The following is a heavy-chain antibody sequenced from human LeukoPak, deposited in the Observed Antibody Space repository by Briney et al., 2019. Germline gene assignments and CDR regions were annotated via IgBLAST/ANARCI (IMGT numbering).Heavy chain of an antibody. D-gene: IGHD2-15*01. V-gene: IGHV3-23*01. Sequence: PGGSLRLSCAASGFTFRSHDMSWVRQAPGKGLEWVSGISASGGSTFYADSVKGRFTISRDNSKNTLYLQMNSLRAEDTAVYYCAKDGYCSGGSCSYFDYWGQGTLVTVSS. J-gene: IGHJ4*02. CDR2: ISASGGST. CDR1: GFTFRSHD. CDR3: AKDGYCSGGSCSYFDY.